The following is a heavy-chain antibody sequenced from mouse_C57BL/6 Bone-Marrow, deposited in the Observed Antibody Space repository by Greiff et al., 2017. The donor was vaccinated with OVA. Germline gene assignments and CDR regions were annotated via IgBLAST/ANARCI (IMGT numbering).Heavy chain of an antibody. CDR3: ARSDYYGSSRYYFDY. CDR2: INPNNGGT. V-gene: IGHV1-18*01. D-gene: IGHD1-1*01. CDR1: GYTFTDYN. J-gene: IGHJ2*01. Sequence: EVQLQQSGPELVKPVASVKIPCKASGYTFTDYNMDWVKQSHGKSLEWIGDINPNNGGTIYNQKFKGKATLTVDKSSSTAYMELRSLTSEDTAVYYCARSDYYGSSRYYFDYWGQGTTLTVSS.